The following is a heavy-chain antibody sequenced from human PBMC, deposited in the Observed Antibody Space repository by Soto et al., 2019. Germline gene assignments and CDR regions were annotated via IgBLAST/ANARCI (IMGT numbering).Heavy chain of an antibody. CDR1: GFTFRSFT. J-gene: IGHJ5*02. CDR2: ISSNSAYI. CDR3: TRDASRDSSTRGWFDP. D-gene: IGHD6-13*01. V-gene: IGHV3-21*01. Sequence: PGGSLRLSCAASGFTFRSFTMNWVRQAPGKGLEWVSTISSNSAYIYYTDALRGRFTISRDNAKNSLHLQMNSLRAEDTAVYYCTRDASRDSSTRGWFDPWGPGNPGHRLL.